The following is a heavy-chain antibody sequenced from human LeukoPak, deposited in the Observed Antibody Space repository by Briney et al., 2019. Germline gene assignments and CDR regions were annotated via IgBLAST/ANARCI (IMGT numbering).Heavy chain of an antibody. J-gene: IGHJ4*02. D-gene: IGHD3-22*01. CDR1: GFTFSSYS. CDR2: ISSSSSYI. CDR3: ARDYDSSGYYYPHFDY. V-gene: IGHV3-21*01. Sequence: GGSLRLSCAASGFTFSSYSMNWVRQAPGKGLEWVSSISSSSSYIYYADSVKGRFTLYRDTAKNSLYMQMNSLRAEDTAVYYCARDYDSSGYYYPHFDYWGQGTLVTVSS.